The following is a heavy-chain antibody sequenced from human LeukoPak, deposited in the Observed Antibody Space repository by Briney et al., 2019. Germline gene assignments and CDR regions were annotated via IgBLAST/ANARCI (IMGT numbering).Heavy chain of an antibody. Sequence: PGGSLRLSCAASGFTFSSYSMNWVRQAPGKGLEWVSSISSSSSYIYYADSVKGRFTISRDNAKNSLYLQMNSLRAEDTAVYYCARSITMIVPPDAFDIWGQGTMVTVSS. V-gene: IGHV3-21*01. CDR3: ARSITMIVPPDAFDI. J-gene: IGHJ3*02. CDR2: ISSSSSYI. CDR1: GFTFSSYS. D-gene: IGHD3-22*01.